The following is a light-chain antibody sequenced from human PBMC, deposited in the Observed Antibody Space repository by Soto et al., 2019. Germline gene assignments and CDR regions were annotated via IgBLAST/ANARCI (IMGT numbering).Light chain of an antibody. Sequence: QSVLTQPPSVSGAPWQRVTISCTGSSSNIGAGYHVHWYQQLPGAAPKLLIFGDSNRPSGVPDRFSGSKSGTSASLAITGLQADDEADYYCQSSDSRLSGSDVFGTGTKLTVL. J-gene: IGLJ1*01. V-gene: IGLV1-40*01. CDR2: GDS. CDR3: QSSDSRLSGSDV. CDR1: SSNIGAGYH.